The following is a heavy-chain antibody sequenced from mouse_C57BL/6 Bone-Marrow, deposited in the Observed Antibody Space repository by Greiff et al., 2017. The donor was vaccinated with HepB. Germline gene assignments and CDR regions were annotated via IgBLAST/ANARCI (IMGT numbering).Heavy chain of an antibody. D-gene: IGHD2-4*01. CDR1: GYTFTDYY. V-gene: IGHV1-19*01. J-gene: IGHJ3*01. Sequence: EVQLQQSGPVLVKPGASVKMSCKASGYTFTDYYMNWVKQSHGKSLEWIGVINPYNGGTSYNQKFKGKATLTVDKSSSTAYMELNSLTSEDSAVYYCARSAYYDYDGFAYWGQGTLVTVSA. CDR2: INPYNGGT. CDR3: ARSAYYDYDGFAY.